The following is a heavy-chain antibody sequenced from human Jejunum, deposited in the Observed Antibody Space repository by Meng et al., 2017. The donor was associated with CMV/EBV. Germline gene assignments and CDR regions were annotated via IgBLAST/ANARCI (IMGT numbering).Heavy chain of an antibody. CDR2: KNRSEGK. CDR1: SEY. Sequence: SEYWSGNRQTEGKGRERIGSKNRSEGKNKKKTIMRRVNISADRSKKEISLNLNSVTAADTGVYYCAREASAIMVDSWGQGTLVTVSS. CDR3: AREASAIMVDS. V-gene: IGHV4-61*02. J-gene: IGHJ4*02. D-gene: IGHD3-10*01.